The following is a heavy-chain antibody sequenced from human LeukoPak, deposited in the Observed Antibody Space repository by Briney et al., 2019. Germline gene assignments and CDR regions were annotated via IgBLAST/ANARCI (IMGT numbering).Heavy chain of an antibody. CDR3: ARDFGTTYSSSPHV. V-gene: IGHV3-7*03. CDR2: IKKDGSEK. CDR1: GFSFSSFW. J-gene: IGHJ6*02. Sequence: GGSLRLSCTTSGFSFSSFWMSWVRQAPGKGLEWVANIKKDGSEKYYVDSVKGRFTISRDNSKNTLYLQMNSLRAEDTAVYYCARDFGTTYSSSPHVWGQGTTVTVSS. D-gene: IGHD6-6*01.